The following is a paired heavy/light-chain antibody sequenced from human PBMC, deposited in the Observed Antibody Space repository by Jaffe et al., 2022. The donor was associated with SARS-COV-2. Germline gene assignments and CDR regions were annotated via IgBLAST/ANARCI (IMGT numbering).Heavy chain of an antibody. CDR3: ARDPEYGWSTLDI. CDR2: TYYRSKWYY. D-gene: IGHD6-19*01. Sequence: QVELRQSGPGLVKPSQTLSLTCAISGDSVSSKGAAWNWIRQSPSRGLEWLGRTYYRSKWYYNYAVSVQGRITVTPDTSKNQFSLQLNSVTPEDTAVYYCARDPEYGWSTLDIWGQGTMVTVSS. J-gene: IGHJ3*02. V-gene: IGHV6-1*01. CDR1: GDSVSSKGAA.
Light chain of an antibody. J-gene: IGLJ1*01. CDR1: SSDVGGYNY. Sequence: QSALTQPPSASGSPGQSVTISCTGTSSDVGGYNYVSWYQHHPGKAPKLMIFDVSKRSSGVPDRFSGSKSGNTASLTVSGLQTEDEADYYCSSHSGSNNIYVFGTGTRVTVL. CDR2: DVS. V-gene: IGLV2-8*01. CDR3: SSHSGSNNIYV.